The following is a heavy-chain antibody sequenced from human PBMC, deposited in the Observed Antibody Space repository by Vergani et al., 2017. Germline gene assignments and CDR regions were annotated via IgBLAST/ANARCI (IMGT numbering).Heavy chain of an antibody. Sequence: VQLVESGGGVVQPGRSLRLSCAASGFTFSSYAMHWVRQAPGKGLEWVANIKQDGSEKYYVDSVKGRFTISRDNAKNSLYLQMNSLRAEDTAVYYCARERDYYYMDVWGKGTTVTVSS. V-gene: IGHV3-7*01. CDR3: ARERDYYYMDV. J-gene: IGHJ6*03. CDR2: IKQDGSEK. CDR1: GFTFSSYA. D-gene: IGHD5-24*01.